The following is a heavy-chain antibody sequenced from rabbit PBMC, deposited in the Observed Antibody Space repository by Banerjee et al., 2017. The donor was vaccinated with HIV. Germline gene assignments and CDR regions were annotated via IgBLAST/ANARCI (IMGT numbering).Heavy chain of an antibody. Sequence: QEQLVESGGGLVKPGASLTLTCKASGFSFSSGYDMCWVRQAPGKGLELIACIYTTSATTWYASWVNGRFTISKASSTTVTLQMTSLPAADTATYFCARDRDGDAGYGSLALWGPGTLVTVS. CDR3: ARDRDGDAGYGSLAL. CDR1: GFSFSSGYD. D-gene: IGHD7-1*01. J-gene: IGHJ6*01. V-gene: IGHV1S45*01. CDR2: IYTTSATT.